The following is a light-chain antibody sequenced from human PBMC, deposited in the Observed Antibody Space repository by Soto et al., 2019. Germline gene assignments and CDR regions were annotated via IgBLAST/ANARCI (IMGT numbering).Light chain of an antibody. CDR3: QQCYGTPLT. Sequence: DIQITQSPPSLSASLGYRVTITCRASQSISSYLNWYQQKPGKAPKLLIYAASTLQSGVPSTFSGSGSGTDFTLTISSLQPEDFATYFCQQCYGTPLTFGGGTKV. CDR1: QSISSY. V-gene: IGKV1-39*01. CDR2: AAS. J-gene: IGKJ4*01.